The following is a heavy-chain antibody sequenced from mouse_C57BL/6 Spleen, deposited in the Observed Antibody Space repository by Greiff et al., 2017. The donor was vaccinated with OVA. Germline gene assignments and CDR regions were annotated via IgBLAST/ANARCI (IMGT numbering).Heavy chain of an antibody. CDR3: ARGNYGNYVDY. D-gene: IGHD2-1*01. CDR1: GYTFTSYW. Sequence: VQLQQPGAELVMPGASVKLSCKASGYTFTSYWMHWVKQRPGQGLEWIGEIDPSDSYTNYNQKFKGKSTLTVDKSSSTAYMQLSSLTSEDSAVYYCARGNYGNYVDYWGQGTTLTVSS. V-gene: IGHV1-69*01. J-gene: IGHJ2*01. CDR2: IDPSDSYT.